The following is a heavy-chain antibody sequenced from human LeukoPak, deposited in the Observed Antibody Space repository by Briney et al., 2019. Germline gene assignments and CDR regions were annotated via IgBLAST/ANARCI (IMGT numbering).Heavy chain of an antibody. Sequence: SETLSLTCTVSGGSISSGGYYWSWIRQPPGKGLEWIGYIYHSGSTYYNPSLKSRVTISVDTSKNQFSLKLSSVTAVDTAVYYCARDHITVAGNFDYWGQGTLVTVSS. CDR3: ARDHITVAGNFDY. D-gene: IGHD6-19*01. V-gene: IGHV4-30-2*01. CDR1: GGSISSGGYY. J-gene: IGHJ4*02. CDR2: IYHSGST.